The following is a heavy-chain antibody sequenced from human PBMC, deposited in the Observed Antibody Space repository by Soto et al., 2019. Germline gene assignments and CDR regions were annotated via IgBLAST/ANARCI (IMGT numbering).Heavy chain of an antibody. D-gene: IGHD3-10*01. Sequence: GSLRLSCAASGFSFIKYAMSWVRQAPGKGLEWVSGLSGSGGSTSSADSVKGRFALSRDNCRNTLYLQMNSLRDGDTAIYYCARGFSAGKGSPPEDWGQGTLVTVSS. CDR1: GFSFIKYA. V-gene: IGHV3-23*01. CDR2: LSGSGGST. J-gene: IGHJ4*02. CDR3: ARGFSAGKGSPPED.